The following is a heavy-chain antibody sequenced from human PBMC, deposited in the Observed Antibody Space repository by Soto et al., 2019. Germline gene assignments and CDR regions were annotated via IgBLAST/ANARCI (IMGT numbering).Heavy chain of an antibody. CDR1: GFSFSNYE. D-gene: IGHD6-13*01. CDR2: ISSGGDTT. V-gene: IGHV3-48*03. Sequence: EMHLVESGGGLVQPGGSLRLSCAASGFSFSNYEMNWVRQAPGKGLEWVAYISSGGDTTHYADSVRGRFTVSRDNARNSLSLQMNTLRVEDTALYYCARDRAAGGYWGQGTLVTVSS. CDR3: ARDRAAGGY. J-gene: IGHJ4*02.